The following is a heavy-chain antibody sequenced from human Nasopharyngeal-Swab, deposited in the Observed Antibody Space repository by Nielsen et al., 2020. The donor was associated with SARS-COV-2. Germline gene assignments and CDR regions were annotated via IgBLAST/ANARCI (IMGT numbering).Heavy chain of an antibody. Sequence: GGSLRLSCEASGFSFSDYYMSWIRQPPGQGLEWLSYSSDSGDTMYYGGSVRGRFTISRDNAKNKVYLQMKGVSAEDTAVYYCARASRYGIAVAGFDYWGQGTQVTVSS. D-gene: IGHD6-19*01. V-gene: IGHV3-11*01. CDR3: ARASRYGIAVAGFDY. CDR1: GFSFSDYY. J-gene: IGHJ4*02. CDR2: SSDSGDTM.